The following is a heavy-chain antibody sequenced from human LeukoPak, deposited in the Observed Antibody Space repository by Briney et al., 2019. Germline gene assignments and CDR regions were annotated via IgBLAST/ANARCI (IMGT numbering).Heavy chain of an antibody. Sequence: GRSLRLSCAASGFTFSSYAMHWVRQAPGKGLEWVAVISYDGSNKYYADSVKGRFTISRDNSKNTLYLQMNSLRAEDTAVYYCAKGGGGDYDIHFDYWGQGILVTVSS. J-gene: IGHJ4*02. D-gene: IGHD3-9*01. V-gene: IGHV3-30-3*01. CDR3: AKGGGGDYDIHFDY. CDR1: GFTFSSYA. CDR2: ISYDGSNK.